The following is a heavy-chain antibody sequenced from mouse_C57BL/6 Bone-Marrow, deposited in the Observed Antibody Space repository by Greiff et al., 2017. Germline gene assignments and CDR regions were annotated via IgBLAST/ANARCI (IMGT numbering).Heavy chain of an antibody. Sequence: EVQGVESGAELVRPGASVKLSCTASGFNFKDYYMYWVKQRPEQGLEWIGRIDPEDGDTEYAPKFQGKATMTADTTYNTAYLQLSSLTSEDTAVYYCTTWELYGPNWYFDVWGTGTTVTVSS. V-gene: IGHV14-1*01. D-gene: IGHD1-1*02. CDR2: IDPEDGDT. J-gene: IGHJ1*03. CDR1: GFNFKDYY. CDR3: TTWELYGPNWYFDV.